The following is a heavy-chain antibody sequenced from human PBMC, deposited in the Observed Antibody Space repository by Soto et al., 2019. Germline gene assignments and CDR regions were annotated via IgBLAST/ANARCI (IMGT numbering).Heavy chain of an antibody. CDR2: IGASGACT. CDR3: AARKTGSYFDY. D-gene: IGHD1-26*01. CDR1: GFTFSCYA. Sequence: XASLVLSCAASGFTFSCYAMSGVRQAPGKGLEWVSGIGASGACTYYADFVKGRFIISRDNSKNTLHLQMNSLRAEDTAVYYCAARKTGSYFDYWGQGTLVIVSS. V-gene: IGHV3-23*01. J-gene: IGHJ4*02.